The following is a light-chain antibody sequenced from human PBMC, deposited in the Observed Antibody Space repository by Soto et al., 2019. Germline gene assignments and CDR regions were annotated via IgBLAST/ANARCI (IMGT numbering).Light chain of an antibody. V-gene: IGKV1-5*01. CDR2: DAS. Sequence: DFQMTQSPSTLSASVGDRVTITCRASQNINNWVAWYQQKPGKAPKFLIYDASTLQRGVSSRFSGSGFGTEFSLTINSLQPDDSGSYYCQYTRTFGQGTKAEVK. J-gene: IGKJ1*01. CDR3: QYTRT. CDR1: QNINNW.